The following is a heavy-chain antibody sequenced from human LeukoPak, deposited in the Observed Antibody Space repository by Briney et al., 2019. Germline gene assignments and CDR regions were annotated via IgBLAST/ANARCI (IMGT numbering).Heavy chain of an antibody. CDR1: GFTFSSYW. CDR3: GRDLFRSFQRGGRWDS. V-gene: IGHV3-7*03. D-gene: IGHD2-15*01. CDR2: IKHDGSEK. J-gene: IGHJ4*02. Sequence: GGSLRLSCAASGFTFSSYWMSWVRQAPGKGLEWVANIKHDGSEKYYVDSVKGRFTISRDNAKNSLYLQMNSLRAEDTAVYYCGRDLFRSFQRGGRWDSWGQGTLVTVSS.